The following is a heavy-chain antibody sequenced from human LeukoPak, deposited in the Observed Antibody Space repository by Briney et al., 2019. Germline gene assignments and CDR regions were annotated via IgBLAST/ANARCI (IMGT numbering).Heavy chain of an antibody. V-gene: IGHV3-23*01. J-gene: IGHJ4*02. D-gene: IGHD1-26*01. CDR2: ISSSGGST. CDR3: AKDKNNGSYYDY. CDR1: GFTFSSYA. Sequence: GGSLRLSCAASGFTFSSYAMYWVRQAPGKGLVWVSAISSSGGSTFHSDSVKGRFTISRDTSKNTLYLQMNSLRAEDTAVYYCAKDKNNGSYYDYWGQGTLVTVSS.